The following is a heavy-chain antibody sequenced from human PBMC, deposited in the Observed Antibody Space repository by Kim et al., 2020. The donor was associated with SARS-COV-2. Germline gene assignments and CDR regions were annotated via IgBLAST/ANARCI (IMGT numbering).Heavy chain of an antibody. Sequence: ADSVKGRFTISRDNSKNTLYLQMNSLRAEDTAVYYCAKDLGRSGSYYFDYWGQGTLVTVSS. J-gene: IGHJ4*02. CDR3: AKDLGRSGSYYFDY. D-gene: IGHD3-10*01. V-gene: IGHV3-23*01.